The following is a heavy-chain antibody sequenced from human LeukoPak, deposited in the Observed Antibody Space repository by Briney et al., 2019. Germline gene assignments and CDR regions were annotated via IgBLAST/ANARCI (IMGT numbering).Heavy chain of an antibody. V-gene: IGHV4-59*01. J-gene: IGHJ4*02. CDR1: GGSISSYY. D-gene: IGHD1/OR15-1a*01. CDR3: ARRNSGTHTFDY. Sequence: SETLSLTCTVSGGSISSYYWSWIRQPPGKGLEWIGYIYYSGSTNYHPSPKRRVTISVDTSKNQFSLMLSSVTAADTAVYFCARRNSGTHTFDYWGQGTLVTVSS. CDR2: IYYSGST.